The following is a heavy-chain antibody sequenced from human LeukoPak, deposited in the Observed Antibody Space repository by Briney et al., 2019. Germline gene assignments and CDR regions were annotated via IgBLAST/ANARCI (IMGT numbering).Heavy chain of an antibody. J-gene: IGHJ4*02. CDR3: ARGKRYCSGGSCLVAYYFDY. CDR2: IYYSGST. V-gene: IGHV4-59*12. D-gene: IGHD2-15*01. Sequence: SETLSLTCTVSGGSISSYYWSWIRQPPGKGLEWIGYIYYSGSTNYNPSLKSRVTISVDTSKNQFSLKLSSVTAADTAVYYCARGKRYCSGGSCLVAYYFDYWGQGTLVTVSS. CDR1: GGSISSYY.